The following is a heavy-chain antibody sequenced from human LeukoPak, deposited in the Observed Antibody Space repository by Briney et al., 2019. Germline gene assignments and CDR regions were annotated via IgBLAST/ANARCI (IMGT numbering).Heavy chain of an antibody. Sequence: AGGSLRLSCAASGFTFDDYAMHWVRQAPGKGLEWVSGISWNSGSIGYADSVKGRFTISRDNAKNSLYLQMNSLRAEDTALYYCAKDISAATNSVNAFDIWGQGTTVTVSS. J-gene: IGHJ3*02. V-gene: IGHV3-9*01. D-gene: IGHD2-15*01. CDR1: GFTFDDYA. CDR2: ISWNSGSI. CDR3: AKDISAATNSVNAFDI.